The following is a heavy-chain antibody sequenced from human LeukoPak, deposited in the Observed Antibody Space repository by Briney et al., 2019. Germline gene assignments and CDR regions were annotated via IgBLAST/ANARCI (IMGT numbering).Heavy chain of an antibody. CDR2: ISYDGSNK. D-gene: IGHD3-3*01. Sequence: GGSLRLSCAASGFTFSSYAMHWVRQAPGKGLEWVAVISYDGSNKFYADSVKGRFTISRDNAKNSLYLQMNSLRAEDTAVYYCARSSFGVVINYFDYWGQGTLVTVSS. CDR3: ARSSFGVVINYFDY. V-gene: IGHV3-30-3*01. J-gene: IGHJ4*02. CDR1: GFTFSSYA.